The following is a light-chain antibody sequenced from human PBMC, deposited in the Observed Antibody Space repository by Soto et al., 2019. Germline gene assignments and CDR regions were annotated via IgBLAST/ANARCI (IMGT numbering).Light chain of an antibody. CDR2: LGS. Sequence: DIVMTQSPLSLPVTPGEPASISCRSSQSLLHSNGYTYLDWYLQKPGQSPQLLIYLGSNRASGVPDRFSGSGSGTDFTLKISRLEAEDVGVYYSMQALQTPRTSGQGNKLEIK. CDR3: MQALQTPRT. V-gene: IGKV2-28*01. CDR1: QSLLHSNGYTY. J-gene: IGKJ2*02.